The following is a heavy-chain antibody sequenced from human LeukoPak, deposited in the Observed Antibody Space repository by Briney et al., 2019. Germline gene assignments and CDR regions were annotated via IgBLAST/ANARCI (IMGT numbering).Heavy chain of an antibody. V-gene: IGHV3-7*01. J-gene: IGHJ3*02. D-gene: IGHD3-16*01. CDR2: IKQDGSEK. CDR3: ARGGRRSYGDDAFDM. Sequence: PGGSLTLSCAASGFTFNNYWMNWVRQAPGGGLEWVANIKQDGSEKYSVDSVKGRFTISRDNAKNSLYLQMNSLRAEDTAVYYCARGGRRSYGDDAFDMWGQGTMVTVSS. CDR1: GFTFNNYW.